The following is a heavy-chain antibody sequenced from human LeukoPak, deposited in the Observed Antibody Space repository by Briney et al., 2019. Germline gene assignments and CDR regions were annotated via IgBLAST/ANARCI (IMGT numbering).Heavy chain of an antibody. V-gene: IGHV3-21*01. D-gene: IGHD3-22*01. CDR1: GFTFSRYS. J-gene: IGHJ4*02. Sequence: GGCLRLSCTASGFTFSRYSMNWVRQAPGKGLEWVSSISSGSTYIYYADSMKGRFTISRDNAKNSLYLQMNSLRAEDTAIYYCARDLYAYDSSGYPHSPDYWGQGTLVTVSS. CDR3: ARDLYAYDSSGYPHSPDY. CDR2: ISSGSTYI.